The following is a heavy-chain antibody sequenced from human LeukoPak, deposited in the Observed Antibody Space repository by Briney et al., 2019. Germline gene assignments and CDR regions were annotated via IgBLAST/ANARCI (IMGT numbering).Heavy chain of an antibody. CDR2: ISGSGGST. D-gene: IGHD5-18*01. CDR3: AKLGSGYSYGYIDY. Sequence: GGSLRPSCAASGFTFSSYAMSWVRQAPGKGLEWVSAISGSGGSTYYADSVKGRFTISRDNSKNTLYLQMNSLRAEDTAVYYCAKLGSGYSYGYIDYWGQGTLVTVSS. J-gene: IGHJ4*02. CDR1: GFTFSSYA. V-gene: IGHV3-23*01.